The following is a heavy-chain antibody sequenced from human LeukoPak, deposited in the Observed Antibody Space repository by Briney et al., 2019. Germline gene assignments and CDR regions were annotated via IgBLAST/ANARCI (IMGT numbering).Heavy chain of an antibody. CDR2: IKSDGST. CDR3: AKDRCSNGVGCYYYYMDV. D-gene: IGHD2-8*01. CDR1: GFTFSSYW. J-gene: IGHJ6*03. Sequence: SGGSLRLSCAASGFTFSSYWMHWVRQIPGKGLVWVSRIKSDGSTIYADSVKGRFTISRDNAKNTVYLQMNSLRAEDTAVYYCAKDRCSNGVGCYYYYMDVWGKGTTVTISS. V-gene: IGHV3-74*01.